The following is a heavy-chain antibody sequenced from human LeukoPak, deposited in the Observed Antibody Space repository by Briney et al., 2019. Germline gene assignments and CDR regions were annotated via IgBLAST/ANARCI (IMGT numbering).Heavy chain of an antibody. CDR1: GFTFGRYN. J-gene: IGHJ4*02. Sequence: GGSLRLSCAVSGFTFGRYNMNWVRQAPGKGLEWVSSISTSGSSIYGADSVKGRFTISRDNAKNSLYLQMNSLRADDTAVYYCARNSGTYSIDYWGQGTLVTVSS. CDR2: ISTSGSSI. CDR3: ARNSGTYSIDY. D-gene: IGHD1-26*01. V-gene: IGHV3-21*01.